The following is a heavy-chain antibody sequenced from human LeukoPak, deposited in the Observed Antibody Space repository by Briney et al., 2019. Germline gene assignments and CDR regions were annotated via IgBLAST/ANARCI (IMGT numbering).Heavy chain of an antibody. J-gene: IGHJ4*02. CDR3: AVHISSSSWYDY. Sequence: ASVKVSCKASGGTFSGYAISWVRQAPGQGLEWVGGIIPIFGTANYAQKFQGRVTITADESTSTAYMELSSLRSEDTAVYYCAVHISSSSWYDYWGQGTLVTVSS. CDR2: IIPIFGTA. CDR1: GGTFSGYA. V-gene: IGHV1-69*13. D-gene: IGHD6-13*01.